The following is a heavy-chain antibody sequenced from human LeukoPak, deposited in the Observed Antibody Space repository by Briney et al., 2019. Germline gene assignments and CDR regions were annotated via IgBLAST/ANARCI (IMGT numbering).Heavy chain of an antibody. Sequence: GGSLRLSCAASGFTFSNAWMSWVRQAPGKGLEWVGRIKSKTDGGTTDYAAPVKGRFTISRDDSKNTPYLQMNSLKTEDTAVYYCTTDRNIVVVGGYWGQGTLVTVSS. CDR1: GFTFSNAW. CDR3: TTDRNIVVVGGY. D-gene: IGHD2-2*01. J-gene: IGHJ4*02. V-gene: IGHV3-15*01. CDR2: IKSKTDGGTT.